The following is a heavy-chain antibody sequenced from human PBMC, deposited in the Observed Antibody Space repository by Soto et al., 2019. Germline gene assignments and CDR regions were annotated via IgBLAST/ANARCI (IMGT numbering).Heavy chain of an antibody. CDR3: ARQGFGELHGLVDV. Sequence: QVQLQESGPRLVKPSETLSLTCTVSGGSLRSYYCSWFRQPPGKGLEWVGYINYSGGTFYKPSLKSRVTISVDTSTNPYSLMVNSVTATATAVYYCARQGFGELHGLVDVWGQGTTVTVSS. CDR1: GGSLRSYY. J-gene: IGHJ6*02. CDR2: INYSGGT. V-gene: IGHV4-59*08. D-gene: IGHD3-10*01.